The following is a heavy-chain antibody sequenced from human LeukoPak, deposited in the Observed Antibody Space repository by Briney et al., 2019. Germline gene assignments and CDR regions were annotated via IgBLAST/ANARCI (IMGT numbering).Heavy chain of an antibody. J-gene: IGHJ4*02. V-gene: IGHV3-23*01. D-gene: IGHD6-6*01. CDR1: GFTFSNYA. Sequence: GGSLRLSCAASGFTFSNYAMSWVRQAPGKGLEWVSAITGSGGDSYHADFVKGRFTISRDSPKNTLYLQMNSLRAEDTAMYYCAKGSSSSRPYYFDYWGQGILVTVSS. CDR3: AKGSSSSRPYYFDY. CDR2: ITGSGGDS.